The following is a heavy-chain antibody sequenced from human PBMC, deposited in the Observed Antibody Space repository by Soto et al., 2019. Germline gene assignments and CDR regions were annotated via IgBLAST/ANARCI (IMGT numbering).Heavy chain of an antibody. J-gene: IGHJ4*02. V-gene: IGHV3-64D*06. CDR1: GFTFSSYA. D-gene: IGHD2-8*01. CDR3: VKYFTKNLALFTFDS. CDR2: ISSNGGST. Sequence: GGSLRLSCSASGFTFSSYAMHWVRQAPGKGLEYVSAISSNGGSTYYADSVKGRFTISRDNSKNTLYLQMSSLRAEGTAVYYCVKYFTKNLALFTFDSWGQGTLVTVSS.